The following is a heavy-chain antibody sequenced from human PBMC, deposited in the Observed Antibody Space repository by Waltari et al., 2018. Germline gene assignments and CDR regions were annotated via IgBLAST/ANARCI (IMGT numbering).Heavy chain of an antibody. D-gene: IGHD1-26*01. CDR2: VYDSGHA. J-gene: IGHJ6*02. CDR3: ARRYGYYNHYGLDV. V-gene: IGHV4-59*11. CDR1: GDSMKSHY. Sequence: QVELYESGPGLVRPSETLFLSCSVSGDSMKSHYWNWLRNSPGRGLEWIGYVYDSGHANYKPSLSRRVSMSIDTSGNQFSLRMTSVTAADTAVYYCARRYGYYNHYGLDVWGQGITVTVSS.